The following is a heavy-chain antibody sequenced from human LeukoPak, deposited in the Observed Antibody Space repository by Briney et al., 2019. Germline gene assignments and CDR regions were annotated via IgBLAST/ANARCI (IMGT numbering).Heavy chain of an antibody. CDR3: VKDSGGYSCFWYYSFYF. Sequence: GGSLRLSCAASGFTFSGYWMIWVRQAPGKGLEWVANIKQDGSVNYYVDSVSGRFTISRENGKNLVYLQMNRLRDEDTAVYYCVKDSGGYSCFWYYSFYFLGPGTKVTVSS. CDR2: IKQDGSVN. J-gene: IGHJ3*01. CDR1: GFTFSGYW. V-gene: IGHV3-7*01. D-gene: IGHD5-12*01.